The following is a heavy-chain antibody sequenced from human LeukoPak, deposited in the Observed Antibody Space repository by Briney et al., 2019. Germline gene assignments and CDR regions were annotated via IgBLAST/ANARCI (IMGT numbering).Heavy chain of an antibody. CDR1: GFTVSSNY. Sequence: GGSLRLSCAASGFTVSSNYLTWVRQAPGKGLEWVSVIFSTGNTDYADSVRGRFTISRDNSKNTLYLQMNSLRAEDTAVYYCARTRASYDDYWGQGTLVTVSS. CDR2: IFSTGNT. V-gene: IGHV3-53*01. CDR3: ARTRASYDDY. D-gene: IGHD5-12*01. J-gene: IGHJ4*02.